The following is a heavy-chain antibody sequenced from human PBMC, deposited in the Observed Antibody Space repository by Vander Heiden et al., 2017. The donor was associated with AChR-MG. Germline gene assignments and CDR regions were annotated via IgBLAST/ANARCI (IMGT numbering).Heavy chain of an antibody. Sequence: QVQLVQSGAEVKKPGASVTVSCKASGYTFTGYYLHWVRQAPGQGLEWMGWINPNSGGTNYAQKFQGRVTMTRDTSISTAYMELSRLRSDDTAVYYCARGSLIQSYGYSYRGWLFDYWGQGTLVTVSS. J-gene: IGHJ4*02. D-gene: IGHD5-18*01. CDR3: ARGSLIQSYGYSYRGWLFDY. CDR1: GYTFTGYY. V-gene: IGHV1-2*02. CDR2: INPNSGGT.